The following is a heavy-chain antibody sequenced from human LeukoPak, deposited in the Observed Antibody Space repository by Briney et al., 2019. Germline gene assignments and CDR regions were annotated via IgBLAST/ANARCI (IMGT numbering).Heavy chain of an antibody. V-gene: IGHV3-21*01. CDR2: ISTSSSYI. CDR3: VRGHVAVAAHDDAFDI. D-gene: IGHD6-19*01. Sequence: PGGSLRLSCATSGFTFKNYAMNWVRQAPGKGLEWVSSISTSSSYIYYADSVKGRFTISRDNAKNSLYLQMNSLRAEDTAVYYCVRGHVAVAAHDDAFDIWGQGTMVTVSS. CDR1: GFTFKNYA. J-gene: IGHJ3*02.